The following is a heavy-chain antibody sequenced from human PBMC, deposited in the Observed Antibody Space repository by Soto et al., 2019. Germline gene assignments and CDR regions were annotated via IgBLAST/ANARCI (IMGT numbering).Heavy chain of an antibody. J-gene: IGHJ5*02. CDR1: GYTFTSYA. CDR3: ARDVLLWFGEPDNWFDP. CDR2: INAGNGNT. V-gene: IGHV1-3*01. Sequence: GASVKVSCKASGYTFTSYAMHWVRQAPGQRLEWMGWINAGNGNTKYSQKFQGRVTITRDTSASTAYMELSSLRSEDTAVYYCARDVLLWFGEPDNWFDPWGQGTLVTVSS. D-gene: IGHD3-10*01.